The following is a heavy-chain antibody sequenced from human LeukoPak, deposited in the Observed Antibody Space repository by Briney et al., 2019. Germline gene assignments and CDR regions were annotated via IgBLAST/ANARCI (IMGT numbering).Heavy chain of an antibody. CDR1: GGSFSGYY. J-gene: IGHJ4*02. D-gene: IGHD1-14*01. V-gene: IGHV4-34*01. CDR3: ASGGRTGGDY. CDR2: INHRGST. Sequence: SETLSLTCAVYGGSFSGYYWSWIRQPPGKGLEWIGEINHRGSTNYNPSLKSRVTISVDTSKNQFSLKLSSVTAADTAVYYCASGGRTGGDYWGQGTLVTVSS.